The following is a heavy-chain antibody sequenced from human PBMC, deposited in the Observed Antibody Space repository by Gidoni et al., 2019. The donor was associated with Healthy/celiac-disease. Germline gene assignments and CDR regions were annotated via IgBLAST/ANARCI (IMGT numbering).Heavy chain of an antibody. CDR2: IRSKAYGGTT. CDR3: TRVPHRRVVITPFDY. CDR1: GFTFGDYA. V-gene: IGHV3-49*05. Sequence: EVQLVESGGGLVKPGRSLRLSCTASGFTFGDYAMSWFRQAPGKGLEWVGFIRSKAYGGTTEYAASVKGRFTISRDDSKSIAYLQMNSLKTEDTAVYYCTRVPHRRVVITPFDYWGQGTLVTVSS. J-gene: IGHJ4*02. D-gene: IGHD3-22*01.